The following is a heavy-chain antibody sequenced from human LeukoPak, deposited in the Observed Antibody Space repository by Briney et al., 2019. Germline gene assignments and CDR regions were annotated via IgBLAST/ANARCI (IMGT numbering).Heavy chain of an antibody. Sequence: ASVKVSCKASGYTFTTYGISWVRQAPGQGLEWVGWISPHTFNTNPAQKFQDRVTMTTDTSTSTAYMELSSLRFDDTAAYYCARDERTAAAGTEGYFDYWGQGTLVTVSS. V-gene: IGHV1-18*01. D-gene: IGHD6-13*01. J-gene: IGHJ4*02. CDR3: ARDERTAAAGTEGYFDY. CDR2: ISPHTFNT. CDR1: GYTFTTYG.